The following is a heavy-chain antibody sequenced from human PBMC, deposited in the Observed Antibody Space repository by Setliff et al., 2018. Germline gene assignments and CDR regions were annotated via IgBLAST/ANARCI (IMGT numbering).Heavy chain of an antibody. CDR3: ARALYPSSFIGHNWFDP. D-gene: IGHD2-2*01. J-gene: IGHJ5*02. V-gene: IGHV5-51*01. Sequence: GESLKISCKGSGYSFTSYWIGWVRQMPGKGLEWMGNIYPGDSDTRYSPSFQGQVTISADKSISTAYLQWSSLKASDTAMYYCARALYPSSFIGHNWFDPWGQGTLVTVSS. CDR1: GYSFTSYW. CDR2: IYPGDSDT.